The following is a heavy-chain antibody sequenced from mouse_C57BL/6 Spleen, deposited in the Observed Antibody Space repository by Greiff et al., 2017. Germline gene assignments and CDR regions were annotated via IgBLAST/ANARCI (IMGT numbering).Heavy chain of an antibody. CDR2: IRNKANGYTT. J-gene: IGHJ4*01. CDR1: GFTFTDYY. CDR3: ARYCSSDNYAMDY. Sequence: EVQLVESGGGLVQPGGSLSLSCAASGFTFTDYYMSWVRQPPGKALEWLGFIRNKANGYTTEYSASVKGRFTISRDNSQSILYLQMNALRAEDSATYYCARYCSSDNYAMDYWGQGTSVTVSS. D-gene: IGHD1-1*01. V-gene: IGHV7-3*01.